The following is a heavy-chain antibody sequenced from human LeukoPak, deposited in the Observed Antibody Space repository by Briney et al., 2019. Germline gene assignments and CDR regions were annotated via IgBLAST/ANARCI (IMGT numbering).Heavy chain of an antibody. V-gene: IGHV4-38-2*01. D-gene: IGHD6-13*01. CDR2: IYHSGST. Sequence: TSETLSLTCAVSGYSISSGYYWGWIRQPPGKGLEWIGSIYHSGSTYYNPSLTSRVTISVDTSKNQFSLKLSSVTAADTAVYYCARQGQQLDNWFDPWGQGTLVTVSS. CDR3: ARQGQQLDNWFDP. CDR1: GYSISSGYY. J-gene: IGHJ5*02.